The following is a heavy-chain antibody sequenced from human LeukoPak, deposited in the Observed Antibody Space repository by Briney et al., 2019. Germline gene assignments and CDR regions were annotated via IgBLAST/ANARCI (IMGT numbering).Heavy chain of an antibody. V-gene: IGHV3-23*01. CDR3: AKEVDYGDYVDYFDY. J-gene: IGHJ4*02. Sequence: PGGSLRLSCVGSGFTFRSHAMSWVRQAPEKGLEFVSGIYENGGTTYYADSVKGRFSISRDNSKNTLYLQMNSLRAEDTAVYYCAKEVDYGDYVDYFDYWGQGTLVTVSS. D-gene: IGHD4-17*01. CDR2: IYENGGTT. CDR1: GFTFRSHA.